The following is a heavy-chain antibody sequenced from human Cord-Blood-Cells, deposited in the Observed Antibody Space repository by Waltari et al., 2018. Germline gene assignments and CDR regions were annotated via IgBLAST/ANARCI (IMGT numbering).Heavy chain of an antibody. D-gene: IGHD5-12*01. CDR3: ASPGYSGYDRGSDAFDI. Sequence: EVQLVQSGAEVKKPGESLKISCKGSGYSFTSYWIGWVRQMPGKGLEWMWFISPGDSDTRYSPSFQGQVTISADKSISTAYLQWSSLKASDTAMYYCASPGYSGYDRGSDAFDIWGQGTMVTVSS. CDR2: ISPGDSDT. J-gene: IGHJ3*02. V-gene: IGHV5-51*01. CDR1: GYSFTSYW.